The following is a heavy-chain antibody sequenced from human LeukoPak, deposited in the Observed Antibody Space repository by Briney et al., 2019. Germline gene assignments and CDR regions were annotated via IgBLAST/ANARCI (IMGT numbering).Heavy chain of an antibody. V-gene: IGHV3-30*02. D-gene: IGHD2-21*02. CDR3: AKDVHIVVVTAYGVDY. CDR1: GFTFSSYG. J-gene: IGHJ4*02. Sequence: GGSLRLSCTASGFTFSSYGMHWVRQAPGKGLEWVAFIRYGGSNKYYADSVKGRFTISRDNSKNTLYLQMNSLRAEDTAVYYCAKDVHIVVVTAYGVDYWGQGTLVTVSS. CDR2: IRYGGSNK.